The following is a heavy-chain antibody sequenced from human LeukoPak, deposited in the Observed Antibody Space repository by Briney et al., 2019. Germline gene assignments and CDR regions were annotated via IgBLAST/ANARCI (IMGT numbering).Heavy chain of an antibody. CDR1: GGSIGSYY. CDR2: IYYSGTT. D-gene: IGHD6-13*01. CDR3: ARGVYIAAAQYGY. J-gene: IGHJ4*02. V-gene: IGHV4-59*01. Sequence: PSETLSLTCTVSGGSIGSYYWSWIRQPPGEGLGWVGYIYYSGTTNYNPSLKSRVTISVDTSKNQFSLKLSSVTAADTAVYYCARGVYIAAAQYGYWGQGTLVTVSS.